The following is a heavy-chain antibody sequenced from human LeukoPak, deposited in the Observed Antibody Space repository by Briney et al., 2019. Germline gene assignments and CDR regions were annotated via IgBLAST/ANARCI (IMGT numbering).Heavy chain of an antibody. Sequence: PGGSLRLSCSASGFILSTYWMSWVRQAPGKGLEWVADVKQDGSVENYLDSVKGRFTISRDNAKSSLFLQMNSLRADDTAVYYCGSFSFDSWGQGTLVTVSS. V-gene: IGHV3-7*01. J-gene: IGHJ4*02. CDR3: GSFSFDS. CDR2: VKQDGSVE. CDR1: GFILSTYW.